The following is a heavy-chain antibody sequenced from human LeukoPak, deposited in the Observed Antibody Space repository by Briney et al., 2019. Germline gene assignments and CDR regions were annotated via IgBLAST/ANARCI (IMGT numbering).Heavy chain of an antibody. V-gene: IGHV4-59*01. D-gene: IGHD3-22*01. Sequence: PSETLSLTCTVSGGSIRSYYWSWIRQPPGKGLEWIGNIYYNGNTNYNPSLRSRVTISVDTSKNQFSLKVTSVTAADTAVYYCAREPNYYDSSGYSDPGAFDIWGQGTMVTVSS. CDR1: GGSIRSYY. J-gene: IGHJ3*02. CDR2: IYYNGNT. CDR3: AREPNYYDSSGYSDPGAFDI.